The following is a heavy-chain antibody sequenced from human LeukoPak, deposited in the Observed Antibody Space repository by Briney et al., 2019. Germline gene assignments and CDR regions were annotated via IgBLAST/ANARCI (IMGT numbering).Heavy chain of an antibody. CDR3: AKDFLYGDYEGYFDY. Sequence: PGGSLRLSCAASGFTSSSYGMHWVRQAPGKGLEWVAVISYDGSNKYYADSVKGRFTISRDNSKNTLYLQMNSLRAEDTAVYYCAKDFLYGDYEGYFDYWGQGTLVTVSS. CDR2: ISYDGSNK. V-gene: IGHV3-30*18. CDR1: GFTSSSYG. J-gene: IGHJ4*02. D-gene: IGHD4-17*01.